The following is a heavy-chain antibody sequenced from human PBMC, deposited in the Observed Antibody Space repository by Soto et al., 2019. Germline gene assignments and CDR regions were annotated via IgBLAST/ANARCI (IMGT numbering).Heavy chain of an antibody. V-gene: IGHV2-5*02. J-gene: IGHJ4*02. D-gene: IGHD3-10*01. CDR2: IYWDDDD. Sequence: QITLKESGPPLVKPTQTLTMTCTVSGFSLNTRGVGVGWIRQPPGKALEWLALIYWDDDDRYSPSLKNRLTXXKXXSKNLVFLTMTNVTPVDTATHYCDRRKSRGRYFDHWGQGTLVTVSS. CDR3: DRRKSRGRYFDH. CDR1: GFSLNTRGVG.